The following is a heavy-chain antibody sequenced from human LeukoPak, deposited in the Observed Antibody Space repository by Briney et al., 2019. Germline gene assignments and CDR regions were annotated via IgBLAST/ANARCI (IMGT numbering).Heavy chain of an antibody. V-gene: IGHV1-2*02. CDR1: GYTFTDYY. D-gene: IGHD3-16*01. Sequence: ASVKVSCKASGYTFTDYYIYWVRQAPGQGLEWMGWINPNSGVTNYAQKFQGGVTLTRDTSISTAYMELSRLRSDDTAVYYCARGGDSIWFDPWGQGTLVTVSS. J-gene: IGHJ5*02. CDR3: ARGGDSIWFDP. CDR2: INPNSGVT.